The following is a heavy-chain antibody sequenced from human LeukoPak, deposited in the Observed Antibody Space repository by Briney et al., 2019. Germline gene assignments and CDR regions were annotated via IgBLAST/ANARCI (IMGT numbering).Heavy chain of an antibody. D-gene: IGHD2-15*01. J-gene: IGHJ4*02. Sequence: PGGSLRLSCVASGFTFSRDWMHWVRQAPGKGLAWVSRINSDGSSTSYADSVKGRFTISRDNVKNTLYLQMNRLRVEDTAVYYCARDSPQCSGGYCYFVYWGQGTLVTVSS. CDR2: INSDGSST. V-gene: IGHV3-74*01. CDR3: ARDSPQCSGGYCYFVY. CDR1: GFTFSRDW.